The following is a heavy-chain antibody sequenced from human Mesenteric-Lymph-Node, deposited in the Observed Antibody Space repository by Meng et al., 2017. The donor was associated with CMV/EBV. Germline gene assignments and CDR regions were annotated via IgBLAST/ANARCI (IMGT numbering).Heavy chain of an antibody. Sequence: GESLKISCAASGFTFNTYGMHWVRQAPGKGLEWVSSISSSSSYIYYADSVKGRFTISRDNAKNSLYLQMNSLRAEDTAVYYCARDRGLVPDAFDIWGQGTMVTVSS. CDR1: GFTFNTYG. CDR2: ISSSSSYI. V-gene: IGHV3-21*01. CDR3: ARDRGLVPDAFDI. J-gene: IGHJ3*02. D-gene: IGHD3/OR15-3a*01.